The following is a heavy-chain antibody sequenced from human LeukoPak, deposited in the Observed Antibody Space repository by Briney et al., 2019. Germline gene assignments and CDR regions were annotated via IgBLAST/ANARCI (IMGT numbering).Heavy chain of an antibody. CDR2: IIPIFGTA. J-gene: IGHJ4*02. CDR1: GGTFSSYA. Sequence: ASVKVSCKASGGTFSSYAISWVRQAPGQGLEWMGGIIPIFGTANYAQKFQGRVTITTDESTSTAYMELSSLRSEDTAVYYCAREPVGATPFFDYWGQGTLVTVSS. V-gene: IGHV1-69*05. CDR3: AREPVGATPFFDY. D-gene: IGHD1-26*01.